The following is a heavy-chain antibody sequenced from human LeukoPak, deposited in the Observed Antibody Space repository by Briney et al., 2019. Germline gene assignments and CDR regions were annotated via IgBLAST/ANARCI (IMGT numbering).Heavy chain of an antibody. CDR1: GYTFTGYY. CDR3: ARGLAVAGTDFGY. D-gene: IGHD6-19*01. V-gene: IGHV1-2*02. Sequence: ASVKVSCKASGYTFTGYYMHWVRQAPGQGLEWMGWINPNSGGTNYAQKFQGRVTMTRDTSISTAYMELSRLRSDDTAVYYCARGLAVAGTDFGYWGQGTLVTVSS. J-gene: IGHJ4*02. CDR2: INPNSGGT.